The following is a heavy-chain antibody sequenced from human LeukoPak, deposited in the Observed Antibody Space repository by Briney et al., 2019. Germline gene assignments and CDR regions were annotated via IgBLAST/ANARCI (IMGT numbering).Heavy chain of an antibody. CDR3: ARARFAYGGTTDY. CDR1: GFTFSSYG. CDR2: IWYDGSNK. Sequence: PVGSLRLSCAASGFTFSSYGMHWVRQAPGKGLEWVAVIWYDGSNKYYADSVKGRFTISRDNSKNTLYLQMNSLRAEDTAVYYCARARFAYGGTTDYWPQGTLVTVSS. V-gene: IGHV3-33*01. J-gene: IGHJ4*02. D-gene: IGHD4-23*01.